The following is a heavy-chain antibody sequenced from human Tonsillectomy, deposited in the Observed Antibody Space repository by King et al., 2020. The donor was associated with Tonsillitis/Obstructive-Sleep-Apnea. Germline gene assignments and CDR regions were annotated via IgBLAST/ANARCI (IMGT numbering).Heavy chain of an antibody. V-gene: IGHV3-30*04. J-gene: IGHJ3*02. CDR3: AREVI. Sequence: QLVQSGGGVVQPGRSLRLSCAASGFTFSSYAMHWVRQAPGKGLEWVAVISYDGSNKYYADSVKDRFTISRDNSKNTLYLQMNSLRAEDTAVYYCAREVIWGQGTMVTVSS. CDR1: GFTFSSYA. CDR2: ISYDGSNK.